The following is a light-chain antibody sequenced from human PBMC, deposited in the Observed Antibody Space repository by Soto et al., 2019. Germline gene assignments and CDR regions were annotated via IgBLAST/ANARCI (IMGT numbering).Light chain of an antibody. J-gene: IGLJ1*01. V-gene: IGLV2-14*01. Sequence: QSALTQPASVSGSPGQSITLSCTGSSSDIGAYNYVSWFQQYPGKAPKLIISEVSNRPSGVSNRFSGSKSGTAASLTISGLQTEDEADYFCFSFTTDWTHVCGPGTKLTVL. CDR1: SSDIGAYNY. CDR3: FSFTTDWTHV. CDR2: EVS.